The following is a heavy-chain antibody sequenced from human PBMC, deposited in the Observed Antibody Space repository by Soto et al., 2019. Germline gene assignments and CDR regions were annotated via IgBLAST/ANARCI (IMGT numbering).Heavy chain of an antibody. J-gene: IGHJ4*02. D-gene: IGHD5-18*01. CDR3: AREWIKLWFFDY. CDR2: TYYRSKWYN. CDR1: GDNVSSNSAA. V-gene: IGHV6-1*01. Sequence: KQSQTLSLTCAISGDNVSSNSAAWNWIRQSPSGGLEWLGRTYYRSKWYNDYAVSVKSRITINPDTPKNQFSLQLNSVTPEDTAVYYCAREWIKLWFFDYWGQGSLVTVSS.